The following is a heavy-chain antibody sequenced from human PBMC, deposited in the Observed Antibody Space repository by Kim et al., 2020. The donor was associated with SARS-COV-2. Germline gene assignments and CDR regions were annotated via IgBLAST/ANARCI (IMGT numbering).Heavy chain of an antibody. CDR1: GGSISSGGYY. J-gene: IGHJ4*02. D-gene: IGHD2-15*01. Sequence: SETLSLTCTVSGGSISSGGYYWSWIRQHPGKGLEWIGYIYYSGSTYYNPSLKSRVTISVDTSKNQFSLKLSSVTAADTAVYYCAREGPSGLDYWGQGTLVTVSS. V-gene: IGHV4-31*03. CDR2: IYYSGST. CDR3: AREGPSGLDY.